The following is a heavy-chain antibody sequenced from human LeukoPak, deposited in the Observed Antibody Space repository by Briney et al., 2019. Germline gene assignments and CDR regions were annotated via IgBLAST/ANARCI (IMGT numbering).Heavy chain of an antibody. V-gene: IGHV5-51*01. CDR3: AIGGDSTTSCYRCFNY. J-gene: IGHJ4*02. Sequence: GETLKISCKGSGYRFINYWIGWVRQMPGKGLEWMGIIFPDDSDTRYSPSFQGQVTISAYKSISTAYLQCSSLKASDTAMYYCAIGGDSTTSCYRCFNYWGQGTLVTVSS. CDR2: IFPDDSDT. CDR1: GYRFINYW. D-gene: IGHD2-2*01.